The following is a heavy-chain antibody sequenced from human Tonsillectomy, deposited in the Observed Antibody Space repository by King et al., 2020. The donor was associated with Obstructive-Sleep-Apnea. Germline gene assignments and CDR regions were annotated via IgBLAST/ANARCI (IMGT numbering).Heavy chain of an antibody. J-gene: IGHJ2*01. V-gene: IGHV4-59*01. D-gene: IGHD1-26*01. CDR3: ARVGGGYPDWYFDL. Sequence: QLQESGPGLVKPSETLSLTCTVSGGSISSYYWSWIRQPPGKGLEWIGYIYYSGSTNYNPSLKSRVTISVDTSKKQFSLKLSSVTAADTAVYYCARVGGGYPDWYFDLWGRGTLVTVSS. CDR1: GGSISSYY. CDR2: IYYSGST.